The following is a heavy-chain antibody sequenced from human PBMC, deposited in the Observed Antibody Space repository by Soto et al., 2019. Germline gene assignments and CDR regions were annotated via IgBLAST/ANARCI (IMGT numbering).Heavy chain of an antibody. CDR2: ISHSDHVI. CDR3: ARFGHYYDNDNYWGVLDH. V-gene: IGHV3-11*01. J-gene: IGHJ1*01. CDR1: GFTFNDYY. Sequence: PGGSLRLSCVASGFTFNDYYMTWIRQAPGKGLEWISYISHSDHVIKYADSLKGRFTISRDNTKKSLYLQMNSLSADDTAMYFCARFGHYYDNDNYWGVLDHWGQGTLVPVSS. D-gene: IGHD3-22*01.